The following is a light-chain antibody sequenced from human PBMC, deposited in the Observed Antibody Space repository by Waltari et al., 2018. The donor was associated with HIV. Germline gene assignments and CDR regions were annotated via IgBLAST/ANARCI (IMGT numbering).Light chain of an antibody. CDR3: AAWDDSLSVV. V-gene: IGLV1-47*01. CDR1: TSNIGSYY. CDR2: RSN. Sequence: QSVLTQPPSASGTPGQRVTISCSGSTSNIGSYYVYWYQQLPGTAPNLLITRSNQRPSGVPDRFSGSKSGTSASLAISGLRSEDEADYYCAAWDDSLSVVFGGGTKLTVL. J-gene: IGLJ2*01.